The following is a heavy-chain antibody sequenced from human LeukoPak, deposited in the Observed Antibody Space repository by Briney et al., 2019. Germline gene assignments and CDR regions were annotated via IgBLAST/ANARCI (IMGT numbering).Heavy chain of an antibody. J-gene: IGHJ5*02. Sequence: SETLSLTCAVSGGSISSGGYSWSWIRQPPGKGLEWIGYIYHSGSTYYNPSLKSRVTISVDRSKNQFSLKLSSVTAADTAVYYCARASPTTNKGAYGWFDPWGQGTLVTVSS. CDR3: ARASPTTNKGAYGWFDP. CDR2: IYHSGST. D-gene: IGHD1-14*01. CDR1: GGSISSGGYS. V-gene: IGHV4-30-2*01.